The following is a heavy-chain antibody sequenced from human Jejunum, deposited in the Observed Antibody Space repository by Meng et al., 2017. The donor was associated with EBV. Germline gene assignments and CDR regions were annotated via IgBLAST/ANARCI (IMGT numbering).Heavy chain of an antibody. V-gene: IGHV3-11*01. CDR1: GFSFSVYY. Sequence: QVPLLESGGGLVKPRGSLRLSCAASGFSFSVYYMGWIRQAPGKGLEWVSYISSGSGSTLYYADSVGGRFTISRDNAKNSLYLQMNSLRAEDTAVYYCAASAVVAPHYWGQGTLVTVSS. D-gene: IGHD2-15*01. J-gene: IGHJ4*02. CDR3: AASAVVAPHY. CDR2: ISSGSGSTL.